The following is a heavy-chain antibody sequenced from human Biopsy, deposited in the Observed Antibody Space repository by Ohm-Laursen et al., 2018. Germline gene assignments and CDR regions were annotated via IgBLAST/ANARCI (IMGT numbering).Heavy chain of an antibody. J-gene: IGHJ6*02. Sequence: PSQTLSLTCTVSGGSISSDYWSWIRQSADKGLEWIGRITPTGVTHYNPSLKSRVTISVDTSKNQFSLRLNSVTAADTAVYYCARATNSTGWPYYYFYGMDVWGQGTTVTVSS. CDR1: GGSISSDY. CDR3: ARATNSTGWPYYYFYGMDV. CDR2: ITPTGVT. V-gene: IGHV4-4*07. D-gene: IGHD2/OR15-2a*01.